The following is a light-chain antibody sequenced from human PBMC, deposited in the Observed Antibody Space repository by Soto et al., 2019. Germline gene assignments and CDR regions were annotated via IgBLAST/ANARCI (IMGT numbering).Light chain of an antibody. V-gene: IGLV2-8*01. CDR1: SSDLGGYSY. CDR3: SSYAGSNNVV. Sequence: QSALTQPPSASGSAGQSVTISCTGSSSDLGGYSYVSWYQQHPGKAPKLMIYEVSKRPSGVPDRFSGSKSGSTASLTVSGLQAEDEADYYCSSYAGSNNVVFGGGTKVTVL. CDR2: EVS. J-gene: IGLJ2*01.